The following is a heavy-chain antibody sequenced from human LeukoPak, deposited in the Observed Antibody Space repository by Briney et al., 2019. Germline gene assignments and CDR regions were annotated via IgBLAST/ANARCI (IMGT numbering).Heavy chain of an antibody. D-gene: IGHD3-22*01. J-gene: IGHJ6*02. CDR2: IYSGGST. Sequence: PGGSLRLSCAASGFTFSSYAMSWVRQAPGKGLEWVSVIYSGGSTYYADSVKGRFTISRDNSKNTLYLQMNSLRAEDTAVYYCARDLSYYDSSGYYYYYYGMDVWGQGTTVTVSS. V-gene: IGHV3-66*01. CDR1: GFTFSSYA. CDR3: ARDLSYYDSSGYYYYYYGMDV.